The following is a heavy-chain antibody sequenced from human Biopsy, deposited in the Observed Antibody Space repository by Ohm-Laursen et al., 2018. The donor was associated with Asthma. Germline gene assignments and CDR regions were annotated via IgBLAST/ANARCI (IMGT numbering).Heavy chain of an antibody. D-gene: IGHD3-22*01. J-gene: IGHJ3*02. CDR2: VSSDGHNK. CDR1: GFVFSQCG. Sequence: SLRLSCTASGFVFSQCGMRWVRQGPGKGLEWVALVSSDGHNKYYEDSVKGRLTISRDNSRNRLYLQINSLTVEDSAVYFCARQSGQEYGDSIPFDTWGQGTKVAVSS. CDR3: ARQSGQEYGDSIPFDT. V-gene: IGHV3-30*03.